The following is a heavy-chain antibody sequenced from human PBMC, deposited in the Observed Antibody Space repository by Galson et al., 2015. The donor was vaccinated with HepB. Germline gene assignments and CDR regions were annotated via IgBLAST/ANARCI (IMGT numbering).Heavy chain of an antibody. V-gene: IGHV2-70*01. J-gene: IGHJ6*02. CDR1: GFSLSTSVVG. D-gene: IGHD3-16*01. CDR3: ARMPQEEMVLGDGGLEYYDYYGRDV. Sequence: PALVKPTQTLTLTCTFSGFSLSTSVVGVGWIRPPPGKALEWLALIYWDDDKYYSTSLKTRLTISKDTSKNQVVLTMTNMDPVDTATYYCARMPQEEMVLGDGGLEYYDYYGRDVWGQGTTGTVSS. CDR2: IYWDDDK.